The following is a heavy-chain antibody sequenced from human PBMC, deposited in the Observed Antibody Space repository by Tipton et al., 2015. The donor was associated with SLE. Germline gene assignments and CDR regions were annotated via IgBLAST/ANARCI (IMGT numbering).Heavy chain of an antibody. V-gene: IGHV4-39*07. Sequence: TLSLTCTVSGGSISSSIYYWAWIRQPPGKGLEWIGHIFHIGSAYYNPSLKSRVTISIDTSTNQFSLKVKSVTAADTAVYYCARLADGNRNWFDPWGQGTLVTVSS. D-gene: IGHD6-13*01. CDR1: GGSISSSIYY. CDR2: IFHIGSA. J-gene: IGHJ5*02. CDR3: ARLADGNRNWFDP.